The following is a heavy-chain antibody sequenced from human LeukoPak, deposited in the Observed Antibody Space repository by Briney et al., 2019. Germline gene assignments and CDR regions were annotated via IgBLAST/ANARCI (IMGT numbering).Heavy chain of an antibody. Sequence: SVKVSCKASGGTFSNYAISWVRQAPGQGLEWMGRIIPIFGTADYAQKFQGRVTITTDGSKSTAYRELSSLRSEDTAVYYCARDXXXXXAXXVXXXDY. CDR2: IIPIFGTA. J-gene: IGHJ4*01. V-gene: IGHV1-69*05. CDR3: ARDXXXXXAXXVXXXDY. CDR1: GGTFSNYA.